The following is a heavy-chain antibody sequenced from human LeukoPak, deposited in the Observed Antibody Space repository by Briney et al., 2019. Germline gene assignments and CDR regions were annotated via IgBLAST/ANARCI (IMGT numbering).Heavy chain of an antibody. V-gene: IGHV1-8*01. J-gene: IGHJ5*02. CDR2: MNPNSGNT. Sequence: GASVKVSCKASGYTFTSYDINWVRQATGQGLEWMGWMNPNSGNTGYAQKFQGRVTMTRNTSISTAYKELSSLRSEDTAVYYCARAPWSSSSWPYNWFDPWGQGTLVTVSS. CDR3: ARAPWSSSSWPYNWFDP. D-gene: IGHD6-13*01. CDR1: GYTFTSYD.